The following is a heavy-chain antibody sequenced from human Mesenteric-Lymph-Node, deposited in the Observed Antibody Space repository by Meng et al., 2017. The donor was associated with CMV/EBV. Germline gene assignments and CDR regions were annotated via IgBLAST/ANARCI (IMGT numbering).Heavy chain of an antibody. CDR3: ARARDYCSSSRCYMENAFDI. CDR2: IDSDGSST. Sequence: GESLKISCAASGFTFSNYWMHWVRQVPGKGLVWVSRIDSDGSSTVYADSVKGRFSISRDNSKNSLYLQMNSLRAEDTALYHCARARDYCSSSRCYMENAFDIWGQGTMVTVSS. J-gene: IGHJ3*02. D-gene: IGHD2-2*01. CDR1: GFTFSNYW. V-gene: IGHV3-74*01.